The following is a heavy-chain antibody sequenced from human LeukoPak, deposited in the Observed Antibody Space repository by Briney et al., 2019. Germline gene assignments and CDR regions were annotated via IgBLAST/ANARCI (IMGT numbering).Heavy chain of an antibody. J-gene: IGHJ4*02. CDR2: IYYIGNT. D-gene: IGHD3-22*01. Sequence: SETLSLTCTVSGGSISSGDSYWGWVRQPPGKGLEWIGSIYYIGNTYYNPSLKSRVTISVDTSKNQFSLRLSSVTATDTALYYCARATSTYNYDSSGYYYLDYWGQGTLVTVSS. CDR3: ARATSTYNYDSSGYYYLDY. CDR1: GGSISSGDSY. V-gene: IGHV4-39*01.